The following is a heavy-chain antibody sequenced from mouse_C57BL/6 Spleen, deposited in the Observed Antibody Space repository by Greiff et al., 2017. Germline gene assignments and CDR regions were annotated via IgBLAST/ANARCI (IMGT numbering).Heavy chain of an antibody. CDR3: ARDWDGYLDV. J-gene: IGHJ1*03. Sequence: QVQLQQPGAALMTPGASVTLSCKASRYTFPSYWMHWVKPRPGRGLEWIGRIDPNSGGTKYNEKFKSKATLTVDKPSRTAYMPLSSLTSEDSAVHYCARDWDGYLDVWGTGTTVNVAS. CDR1: RYTFPSYW. CDR2: IDPNSGGT. D-gene: IGHD4-1*01. V-gene: IGHV1-72*01.